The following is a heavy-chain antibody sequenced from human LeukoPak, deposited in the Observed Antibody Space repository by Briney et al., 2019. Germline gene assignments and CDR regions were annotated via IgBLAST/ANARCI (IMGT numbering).Heavy chain of an antibody. V-gene: IGHV3-23*01. D-gene: IGHD4-17*01. CDR2: ISASGGNT. CDR1: GFTFSNYA. Sequence: PGASLRLSCAASGFTFSNYAMNWVRQAPGKGLEWVSGISASGGNTYYADSVKGRLTISRDNSKNTLYLQMHSPRAEDTAVYYCAKEYGDYGPDWFDPWGQGNLVTVSS. CDR3: AKEYGDYGPDWFDP. J-gene: IGHJ5*02.